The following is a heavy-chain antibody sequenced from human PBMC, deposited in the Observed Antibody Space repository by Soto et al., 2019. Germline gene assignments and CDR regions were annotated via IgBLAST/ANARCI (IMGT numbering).Heavy chain of an antibody. J-gene: IGHJ5*02. D-gene: IGHD3-9*01. V-gene: IGHV1-69*13. CDR2: IIPIFGTA. Sequence: AASVKVSCKASGGTFSSYASSWVRQAPGQGLEWMGGIIPIFGTANYAQKFQGRVTITADEYTSTAYMELSSLRSEDTAVYYCARVWDYAILTVAWGQGTLVTVSS. CDR3: ARVWDYAILTVA. CDR1: GGTFSSYA.